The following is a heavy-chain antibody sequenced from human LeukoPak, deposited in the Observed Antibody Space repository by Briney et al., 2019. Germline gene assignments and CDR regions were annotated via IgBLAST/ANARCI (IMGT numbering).Heavy chain of an antibody. CDR1: GFTFSSYA. Sequence: GGSLRLSCAASGFTFSSYAMSWVRQAPGKGLEWVSAISGSGGSTYYADSVKGRFTISRDNSKNTLYLQMNSLRAEDTAVYYCARRTVAGTYWYFDLWGRGTLVTVSS. CDR3: ARRTVAGTYWYFDL. V-gene: IGHV3-23*01. CDR2: ISGSGGST. J-gene: IGHJ2*01. D-gene: IGHD6-19*01.